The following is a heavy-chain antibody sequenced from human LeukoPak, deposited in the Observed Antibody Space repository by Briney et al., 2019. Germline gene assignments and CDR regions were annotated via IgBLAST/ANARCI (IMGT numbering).Heavy chain of an antibody. CDR2: ISSRTGTI. J-gene: IGHJ4*02. CDR1: GFTFSTYS. CDR3: ARVWYYDYVWGSSDY. Sequence: GGSLRLSCAASGFTFSTYSMNWVPQAPGKGLEWVSYISSRTGTIYYADSVKGRFTISRDNAKNSLYLQMNSLRDEDTVVYYCARVWYYDYVWGSSDYWGQGTLVTVSS. V-gene: IGHV3-48*02. D-gene: IGHD3-16*01.